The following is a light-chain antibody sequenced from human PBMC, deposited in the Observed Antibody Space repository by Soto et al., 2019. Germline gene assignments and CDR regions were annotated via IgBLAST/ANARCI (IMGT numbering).Light chain of an antibody. CDR2: GVT. V-gene: IGLV2-14*03. CDR3: CSYTSALTPYV. Sequence: SVMPQPDSVSGSPGQSITISCTGTSSDIGGHDDVSWYQQHPGKVPKLLIYGVTDRPSGVSNRFSGSKSGNVASLTISGLQDEDEADYYCCSYTSALTPYVFGTAIKVTVL. J-gene: IGLJ1*01. CDR1: SSDIGGHDD.